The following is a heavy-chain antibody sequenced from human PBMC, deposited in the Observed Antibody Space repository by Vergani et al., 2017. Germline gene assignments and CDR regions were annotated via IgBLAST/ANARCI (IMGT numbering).Heavy chain of an antibody. V-gene: IGHV4-30-2*05. J-gene: IGHJ1*01. Sequence: QLQLQESGSGLVKPSQTLSLTCAVSGGSISSGGYSWSWIRQPPGKGLEWIGYIYHSGSTYYNPSLKSRVTISVDTSKNQFSLKLSSVTAADTAVYYCASTMIVRSEYFQHWGQGTLVTVSS. D-gene: IGHD3-22*01. CDR3: ASTMIVRSEYFQH. CDR2: IYHSGST. CDR1: GGSISSGGYS.